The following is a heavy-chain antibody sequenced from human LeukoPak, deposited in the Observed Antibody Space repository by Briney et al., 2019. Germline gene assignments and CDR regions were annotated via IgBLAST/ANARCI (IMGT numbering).Heavy chain of an antibody. Sequence: GGSLRLSCAASGSTFSTYAMSWVRHSPGQGLEWVSAISGSGGNTYYADSVKGRFTLSRDNSKNTLFLQMNSLRAEDTAVYYCARVSPSVVGTAPSDYWGQGTLVTVSS. CDR2: ISGSGGNT. D-gene: IGHD2-21*02. V-gene: IGHV3-23*01. CDR3: ARVSPSVVGTAPSDY. CDR1: GSTFSTYA. J-gene: IGHJ4*02.